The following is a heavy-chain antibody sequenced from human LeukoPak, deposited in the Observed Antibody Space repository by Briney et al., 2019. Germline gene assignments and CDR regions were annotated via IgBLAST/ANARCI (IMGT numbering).Heavy chain of an antibody. CDR2: VIPVFGTS. Sequence: SLKVSCKASGGTFSSFAISWVRQAPGQGLEWIGGVIPVFGTSNYAQTFQGRDAITADESTTTTYMELSSLRSEDTAVYYCARHSHFAYWGRGTLVTVSS. CDR1: GGTFSSFA. J-gene: IGHJ4*02. CDR3: ARHSHFAY. V-gene: IGHV1-69*01.